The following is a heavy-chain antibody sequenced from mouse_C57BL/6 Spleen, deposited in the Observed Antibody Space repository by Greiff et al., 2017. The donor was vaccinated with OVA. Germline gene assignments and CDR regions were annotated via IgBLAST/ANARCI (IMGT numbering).Heavy chain of an antibody. CDR1: GYTFTSYW. CDR2: IDPSDSYT. D-gene: IGHD2-5*01. V-gene: IGHV1-50*01. CDR3: ARGDYSNYLWYFDY. Sequence: VKLQQPGAELVKPGASVKLSCKASGYTFTSYWMQWVKQRPGQGLEWIGEIDPSDSYTNYNQKFKGKATLTVATSSSTAYRQISSLKSEDSAVDYCARGDYSNYLWYFDYWGQGTTLTVSS. J-gene: IGHJ2*01.